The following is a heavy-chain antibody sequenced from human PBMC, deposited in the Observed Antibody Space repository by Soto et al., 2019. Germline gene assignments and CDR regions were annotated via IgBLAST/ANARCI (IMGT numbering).Heavy chain of an antibody. Sequence: GGSLRLSCAASGFTFSSYAMSWVRQAPGKGLEWVSAISGSGGSTYYADSVKGRFTISRDNSKNTLYLQMNSLRAEDTAVYYCAKDIFGGVAAAYLSCYFDYWGQGTLVTVSS. J-gene: IGHJ4*02. CDR2: ISGSGGST. CDR1: GFTFSSYA. CDR3: AKDIFGGVAAAYLSCYFDY. V-gene: IGHV3-23*01. D-gene: IGHD6-13*01.